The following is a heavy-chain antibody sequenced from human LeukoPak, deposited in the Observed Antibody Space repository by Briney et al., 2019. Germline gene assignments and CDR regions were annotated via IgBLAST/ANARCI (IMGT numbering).Heavy chain of an antibody. Sequence: PGGSLRLSCAASGFTFSSYAMHWVRQAPGKGLEWVAVISYDGSNKYYADSVKGRFTISRDNSKNTLYLQMNSLRAGDTALYYCARGRGHYYDTTVYWGQGTLVTVSS. D-gene: IGHD3-22*01. V-gene: IGHV3-30*03. CDR3: ARGRGHYYDTTVY. CDR1: GFTFSSYA. J-gene: IGHJ4*02. CDR2: ISYDGSNK.